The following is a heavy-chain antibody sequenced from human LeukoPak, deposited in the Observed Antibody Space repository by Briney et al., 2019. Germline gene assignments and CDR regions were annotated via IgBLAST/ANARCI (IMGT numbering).Heavy chain of an antibody. CDR2: ISSSSSTI. CDR1: GFTFSSYS. CDR3: ARDSRYYAPYFDY. V-gene: IGHV3-48*01. J-gene: IGHJ4*02. Sequence: GGSLRLSCAASGFTFSSYSMNWVRQAPGKGLEWVSYISSSSSTIYYADSVKGRFTISRDNAKNSLYLQMNSLRAEDTAVYYCARDSRYYAPYFDYWAREPWSPSPQ. D-gene: IGHD2/OR15-2a*01.